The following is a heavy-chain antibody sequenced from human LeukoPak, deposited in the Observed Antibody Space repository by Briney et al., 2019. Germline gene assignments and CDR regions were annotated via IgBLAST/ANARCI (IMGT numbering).Heavy chain of an antibody. Sequence: SETLSLTCAVSGGSISSGGYSWSWIRQPPGKGLEWIGYIYHSGSTYYNPSLKSRVTISVDRSKNQFSLKLSSVTAADTAVYYCARVRVRGVIDYWGQGTLVTVSS. CDR2: IYHSGST. V-gene: IGHV4-30-2*01. D-gene: IGHD3-10*01. J-gene: IGHJ4*02. CDR3: ARVRVRGVIDY. CDR1: GGSISSGGYS.